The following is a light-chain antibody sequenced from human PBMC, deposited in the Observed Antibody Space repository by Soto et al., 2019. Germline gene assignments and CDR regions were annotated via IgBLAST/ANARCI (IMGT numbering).Light chain of an antibody. CDR1: SSDVGAYDF. CDR3: SSYTSSNVL. J-gene: IGLJ2*01. Sequence: QSALTQPASVSGSPGQSVTISCTGTSSDVGAYDFVSWYQQHPGKAPKLMIYEVSDRPSGVSNRFSGSKSGNTASLTISGLQAEDEADYYCSSYTSSNVLFGGGTKVTV. CDR2: EVS. V-gene: IGLV2-14*01.